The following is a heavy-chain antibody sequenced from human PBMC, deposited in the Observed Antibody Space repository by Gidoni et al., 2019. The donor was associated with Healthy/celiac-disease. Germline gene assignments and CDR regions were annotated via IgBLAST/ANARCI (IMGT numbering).Heavy chain of an antibody. V-gene: IGHV3-30-3*01. J-gene: IGHJ3*02. D-gene: IGHD3-10*01. CDR3: ASSLLWFGESPDAFDI. CDR2: ISYDGSNK. Sequence: GFTFSSYAMHWVRQAPGKGLEWVAVISYDGSNKYYADSVKGRFTISRDNSKNTLYLQMNSLRAEDTAVYYCASSLLWFGESPDAFDIWGQGTMVTVSS. CDR1: GFTFSSYA.